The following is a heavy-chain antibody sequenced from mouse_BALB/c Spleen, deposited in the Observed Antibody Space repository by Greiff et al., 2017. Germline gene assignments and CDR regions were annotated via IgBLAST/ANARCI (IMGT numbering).Heavy chain of an antibody. CDR1: GFTFSSYT. CDR3: ARHEDYGYYFDY. Sequence: DVMLVESGGGLVQPGGSLKLSCAASGFTFSSYTMSWVRQTPEKRLEWVAYISNGGGSTYYPDTVKGRFTISRDNAKNTLYLQMSSLKSEDTAMYYCARHEDYGYYFDYWGQGTTLTVSS. V-gene: IGHV5-12-2*01. D-gene: IGHD1-1*01. J-gene: IGHJ2*01. CDR2: ISNGGGST.